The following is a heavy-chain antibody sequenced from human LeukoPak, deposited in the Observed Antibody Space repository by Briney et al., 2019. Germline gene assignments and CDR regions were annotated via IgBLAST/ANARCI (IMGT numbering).Heavy chain of an antibody. CDR2: ISWDSRDV. V-gene: IGHV3-9*01. Sequence: GGSLRLSCEASGFTFEDFAMHWVRQVPGKGPEWVSGISWDSRDVEYADSVKGRLTISRDNAKCSLFLQMDSLRPEDTALYFCTKDLGSGSHPDFYYGMDVWGQGTAVTVSS. CDR1: GFTFEDFA. CDR3: TKDLGSGSHPDFYYGMDV. J-gene: IGHJ6*02. D-gene: IGHD3-10*01.